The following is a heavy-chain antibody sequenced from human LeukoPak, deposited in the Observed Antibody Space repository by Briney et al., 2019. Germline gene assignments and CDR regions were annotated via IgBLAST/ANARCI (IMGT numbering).Heavy chain of an antibody. Sequence: ASVKVSCKASGYTFTGQYMHWVRQAPGQGLEWMGWINPNSGDTNYAQKFRGRVTMTRDTSISTAYMELRSLRSDDTAVYYCAREVNYAVRGVVDYWGQGTLVTVSS. CDR2: INPNSGDT. V-gene: IGHV1-2*02. CDR1: GYTFTGQY. J-gene: IGHJ4*02. CDR3: AREVNYAVRGVVDY. D-gene: IGHD3-10*01.